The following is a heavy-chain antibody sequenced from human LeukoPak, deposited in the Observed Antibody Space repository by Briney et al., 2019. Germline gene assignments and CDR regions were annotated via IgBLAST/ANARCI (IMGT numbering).Heavy chain of an antibody. J-gene: IGHJ4*02. CDR3: ARILYSSSSSRGFDY. Sequence: SETLSLTCTVSGGSISSSSYYWGWIRQPPGKGLEWIGSIYYSGSTYYNPSLKSRVTISVDTSKNQFSLKLSSVTAADTAVYYCARILYSSSSSRGFDYWGQGTLVTVSS. D-gene: IGHD6-6*01. V-gene: IGHV4-39*07. CDR1: GGSISSSSYY. CDR2: IYYSGST.